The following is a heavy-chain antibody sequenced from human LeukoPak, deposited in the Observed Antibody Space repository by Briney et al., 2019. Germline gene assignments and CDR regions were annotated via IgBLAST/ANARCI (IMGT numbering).Heavy chain of an antibody. Sequence: GGSLRLSCAASGFTFSSYGMRWVRQAPGKGLEWVAVISYDGSNKYYADSVKGRFTISRDNSKNTLYLQMNSLRAEDTAVYYCAKDTSYCSGGSCYSNWFDPWGQGTLVTVSS. J-gene: IGHJ5*02. CDR1: GFTFSSYG. CDR3: AKDTSYCSGGSCYSNWFDP. D-gene: IGHD2-15*01. CDR2: ISYDGSNK. V-gene: IGHV3-30*18.